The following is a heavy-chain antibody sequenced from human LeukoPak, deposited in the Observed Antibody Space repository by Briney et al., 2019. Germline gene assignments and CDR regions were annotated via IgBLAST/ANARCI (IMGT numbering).Heavy chain of an antibody. D-gene: IGHD2-2*01. CDR2: IRYDGSNK. CDR1: GFTVSSNY. V-gene: IGHV3-30*02. CDR3: AKDFADIVVVPAR. Sequence: PGGSLRLSCAASGFTVSSNYMSWVRQAPGKGLEWVAFIRYDGSNKYYADSVKGRFTISRDNSKNTLYLQMNSLRAEDTAVYYCAKDFADIVVVPARWGQGTLVTVSS. J-gene: IGHJ4*02.